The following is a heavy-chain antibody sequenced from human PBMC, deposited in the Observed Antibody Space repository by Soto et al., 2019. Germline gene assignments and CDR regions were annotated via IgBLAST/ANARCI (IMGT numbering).Heavy chain of an antibody. V-gene: IGHV3-23*01. CDR1: GFTFSSYA. J-gene: IGHJ4*02. CDR3: ARGASMDIVATIKGNDY. D-gene: IGHD5-12*01. CDR2: ISGSGGST. Sequence: GGSLRLSCAASGFTFSSYAMSWVRQAPGKGLEWVSAISGSGGSTYYADSVKGRFTISRDSSKNTLYLQMNSLRAEDTAVYYCARGASMDIVATIKGNDYWGQGTLVTVSS.